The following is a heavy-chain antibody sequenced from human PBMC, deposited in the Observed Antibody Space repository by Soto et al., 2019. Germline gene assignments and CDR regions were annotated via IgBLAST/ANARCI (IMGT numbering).Heavy chain of an antibody. V-gene: IGHV4-30-4*01. J-gene: IGHJ6*02. CDR2: IYYSGST. Sequence: SETLSLTCTVSGGSISSGDYYWSWIRQPPGKGLEWIGYIYYSGSTYYNPSLKSRVTISVDTSKNQFSLKLSSVTAADTAVYYCARGGSTYYDFWSGYYSWGMDVWRQGTTVTVSS. CDR3: ARGGSTYYDFWSGYYSWGMDV. D-gene: IGHD3-3*01. CDR1: GGSISSGDYY.